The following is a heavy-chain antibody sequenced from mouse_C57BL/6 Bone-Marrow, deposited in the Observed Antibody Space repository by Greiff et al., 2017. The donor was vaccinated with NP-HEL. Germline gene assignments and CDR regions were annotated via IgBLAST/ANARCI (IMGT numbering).Heavy chain of an antibody. CDR1: GYTFTDYN. J-gene: IGHJ2*01. Sequence: EVQLQQSGPELVKPGASVKMSCKASGYTFTDYNMHWVKQSHGKSLEWIGYINPNNGGTSYNQKFKGKATLTVNKSSSTAYMERRSLTSEDSAVYYGAKGGYPPSFDYWGKGTTLTVSA. V-gene: IGHV1-22*01. CDR3: AKGGYPPSFDY. CDR2: INPNNGGT.